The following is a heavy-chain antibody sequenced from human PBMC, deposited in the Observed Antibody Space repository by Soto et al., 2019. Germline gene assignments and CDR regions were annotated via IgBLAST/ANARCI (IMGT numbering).Heavy chain of an antibody. D-gene: IGHD6-13*01. CDR2: ISSSGDGS. V-gene: IGHV3-23*01. CDR1: GITFSTYA. CDR3: AKDLTGPQYSTSWYEFDL. J-gene: IGHJ5*02. Sequence: EVQLLESGGGLVQPGGSLRLSCVGSGITFSTYAMNWVRQAPGKGLEWVSGISSSGDGSHYADSVKGRFTISRDNSKNTRYLQMNSLRAEDTAVYYCAKDLTGPQYSTSWYEFDLWGQGTLVTVSS.